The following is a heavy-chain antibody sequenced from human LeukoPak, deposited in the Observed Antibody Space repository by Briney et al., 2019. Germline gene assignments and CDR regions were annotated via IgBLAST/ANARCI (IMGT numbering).Heavy chain of an antibody. Sequence: GASVKVSCKVSGYTLTELSMHWVRQAPGQELEWMGWINPNSGGTNYAQKFQGRVTMTRDTSISTAYMELSRLRSDDTAVYYCARDHSRVWGSYNHWGQGTLVTVSS. V-gene: IGHV1-2*02. CDR1: GYTLTELS. D-gene: IGHD3-16*01. CDR3: ARDHSRVWGSYNH. J-gene: IGHJ5*02. CDR2: INPNSGGT.